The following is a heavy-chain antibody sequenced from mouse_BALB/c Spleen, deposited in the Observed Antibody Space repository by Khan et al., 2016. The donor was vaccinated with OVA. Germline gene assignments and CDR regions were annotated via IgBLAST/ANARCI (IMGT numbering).Heavy chain of an antibody. J-gene: IGHJ3*01. Sequence: EVELVESGGDIVKPGGSLKLSCAASEFTFSTYGMSWVRQTPDKRREWVATVSTGGHYTYYTDPVTGRFTISRDNAKNTLYLQMSSLRSEDTAMFYCTRLAYYYDSEGFAYWGQGTLVTVSA. D-gene: IGHD1-1*01. CDR1: EFTFSTYG. CDR2: VSTGGHYT. CDR3: TRLAYYYDSEGFAY. V-gene: IGHV5-6*01.